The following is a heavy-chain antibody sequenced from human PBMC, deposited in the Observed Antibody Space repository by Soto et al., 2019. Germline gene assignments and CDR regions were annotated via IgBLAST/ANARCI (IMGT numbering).Heavy chain of an antibody. CDR2: ISSSSSTI. J-gene: IGHJ4*02. V-gene: IGHV3-48*02. CDR1: GFTFSSYS. CDR3: ARDSLYCYGPSDY. Sequence: EVQLVESGGGLVQPGGSLRLSCAASGFTFSSYSMNWVRQAPGKGLEWVSYISSSSSTIYYADSVKGRFTISRDNAKNPLYLQMNILRDEDTAVYYCARDSLYCYGPSDYCGQGTLVTVSS. D-gene: IGHD5-18*01.